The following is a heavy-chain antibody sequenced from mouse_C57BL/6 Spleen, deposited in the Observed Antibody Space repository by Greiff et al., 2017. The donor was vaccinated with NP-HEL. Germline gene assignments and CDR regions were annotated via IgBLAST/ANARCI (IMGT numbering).Heavy chain of an antibody. D-gene: IGHD1-1*01. CDR1: GYTFTSYW. CDR2: IHPNSGST. J-gene: IGHJ4*01. CDR3: ATYITTVVAKDGLYAMDY. Sequence: QVQLQQPGAELVKPGASVKLSCKASGYTFTSYWMHWVKQRPGQGLEWIGMIHPNSGSTNYNEKFQSKATLTVDKSSSTAYMQLSSLTSEDSAVYYCATYITTVVAKDGLYAMDYWGQGTSVTVSS. V-gene: IGHV1-64*01.